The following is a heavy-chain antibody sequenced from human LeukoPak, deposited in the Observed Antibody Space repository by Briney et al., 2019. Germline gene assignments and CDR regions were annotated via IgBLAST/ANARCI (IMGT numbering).Heavy chain of an antibody. J-gene: IGHJ3*02. CDR2: ITGSGYST. CDR3: AKDGYGSGSYYPYALDI. CDR1: GFTFSSYG. V-gene: IGHV3-23*01. Sequence: GGSLRLSCAASGFTFSSYGMHWVRQAPGKGLEWVSAITGSGYSTYSADSVKGRFTISRDNSKNTLYLQMNSLRAEDTAVYYCAKDGYGSGSYYPYALDIWGQGAMVTVSS. D-gene: IGHD3-10*01.